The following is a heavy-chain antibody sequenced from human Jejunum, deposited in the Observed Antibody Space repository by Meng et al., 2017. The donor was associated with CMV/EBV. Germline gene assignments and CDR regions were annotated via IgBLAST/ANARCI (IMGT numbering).Heavy chain of an antibody. CDR2: IYSGGST. Sequence: CVPSGITVSDNHMTWVRQAPGKGLEWVSIIYSGGSTYYADSVKGRFTISRDNSKNTLYLQMNSLRAEDTAVYYCARGRSAARSLFDYWGQGTLVTVSS. V-gene: IGHV3-66*02. CDR1: GITVSDNH. J-gene: IGHJ4*02. D-gene: IGHD3-10*01. CDR3: ARGRSAARSLFDY.